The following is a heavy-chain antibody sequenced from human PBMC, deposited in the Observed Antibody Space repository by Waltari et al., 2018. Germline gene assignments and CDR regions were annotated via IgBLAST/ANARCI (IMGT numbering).Heavy chain of an antibody. CDR3: ARAYGSTGDFDL. J-gene: IGHJ4*02. Sequence: EEQLVESGGGLIQPGESLRVSCAVSGFTFSRYWMNWVRQGPGKGLVWVARINSDGRDTSYADSVKGRFTISRDNANNSMYLHMNNVRVEDTAVYFCARAYGSTGDFDLWGQGTLVTVSS. D-gene: IGHD3-9*01. CDR1: GFTFSRYW. V-gene: IGHV3-74*01. CDR2: INSDGRDT.